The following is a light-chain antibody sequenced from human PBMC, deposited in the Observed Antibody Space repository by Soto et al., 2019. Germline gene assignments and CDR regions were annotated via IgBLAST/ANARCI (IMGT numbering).Light chain of an antibody. J-gene: IGLJ3*02. CDR2: DVV. V-gene: IGLV2-14*01. CDR3: LSYTDSNSWV. Sequence: QSVLTQPASVSGSPGQSITISCTGTSSDVGGYDSVSWYQQHPGKAPKVLIYDVVNRPSGVSNRFSGSKSDYTASLTISGLQVEDEADYYCLSYTDSNSWVFGGGTKLTVL. CDR1: SSDVGGYDS.